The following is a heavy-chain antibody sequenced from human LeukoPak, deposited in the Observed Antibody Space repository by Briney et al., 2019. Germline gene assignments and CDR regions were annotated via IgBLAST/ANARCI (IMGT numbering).Heavy chain of an antibody. CDR1: GFTFSDYY. CDR3: AKDSHITIILVAEWGFDY. J-gene: IGHJ4*02. D-gene: IGHD3-22*01. Sequence: GGSLRLSCAASGFTFSDYYMSWVRQAPGKGLEWVSALSGSGGNTYYADSVKGRFTISRDNSKNTLYLQMNSLRAEDTPVYYCAKDSHITIILVAEWGFDYWGQGTLVTVSS. V-gene: IGHV3-23*01. CDR2: LSGSGGNT.